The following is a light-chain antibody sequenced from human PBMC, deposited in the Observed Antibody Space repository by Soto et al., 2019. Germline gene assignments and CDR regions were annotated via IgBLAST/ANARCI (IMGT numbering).Light chain of an antibody. CDR2: GAA. CDR1: KSVSNN. V-gene: IGKV3-15*01. CDR3: QHYNEWPLT. Sequence: ETVMTQSPATLSESQGERATLSCRASKSVSNNLAWYQQKPGHAPRLLIYGAAARATGIPARFSGSGFGTEFTLTISRLQSEDSAVYYCQHYNEWPLTFGGGTKVEIK. J-gene: IGKJ4*01.